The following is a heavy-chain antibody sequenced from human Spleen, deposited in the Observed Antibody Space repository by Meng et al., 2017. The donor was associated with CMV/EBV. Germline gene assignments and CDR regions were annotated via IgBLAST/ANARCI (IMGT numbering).Heavy chain of an antibody. CDR1: GGTFSSYA. Sequence: ASVKVSCKASGGTFSSYAISWVRQAPGQGLEWMGWINTSNGNTNYAQNLQGRVTLTTDTSTSTAYMELRSLRSDDTAVYFCARYRNYYDPDNWFDPWGQGTQVTVSS. J-gene: IGHJ5*02. D-gene: IGHD3-22*01. CDR3: ARYRNYYDPDNWFDP. CDR2: INTSNGNT. V-gene: IGHV1-18*01.